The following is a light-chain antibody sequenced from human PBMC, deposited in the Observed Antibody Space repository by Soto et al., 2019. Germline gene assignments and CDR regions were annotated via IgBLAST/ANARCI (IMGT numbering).Light chain of an antibody. CDR3: QQYGSSPIT. CDR1: QSVSSSY. CDR2: GAS. J-gene: IGKJ5*01. V-gene: IGKV3-20*01. Sequence: EIVLTQSPGTLSLSPGERATLSCRASQSVSSSYLAGYQQKPGQAPRLLIYGASSRATGIPDRCSGSGCGTDFTLTISRLEPEDCAVYYCQQYGSSPITFGQGTRLEIK.